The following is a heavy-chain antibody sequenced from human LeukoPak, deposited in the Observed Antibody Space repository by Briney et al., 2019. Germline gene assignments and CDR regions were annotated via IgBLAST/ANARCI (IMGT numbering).Heavy chain of an antibody. V-gene: IGHV4-59*01. J-gene: IGHJ4*02. CDR3: ARAGYSYGYAYFDY. CDR2: IYCSGST. CDR1: GGSISSYY. D-gene: IGHD5-18*01. Sequence: SETLSLTCTVSGGSISSYYWSWIRQPPGEGLEWIGYIYCSGSTNYNPSLKSRVTISVDTSKNQFSLKLSSVTAADTAVYYCARAGYSYGYAYFDYWGQGTLVTVSS.